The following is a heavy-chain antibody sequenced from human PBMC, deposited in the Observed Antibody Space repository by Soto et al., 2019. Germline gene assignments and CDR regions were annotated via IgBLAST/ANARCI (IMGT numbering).Heavy chain of an antibody. CDR1: GFRFSSSW. CDR3: ASWADAADEDYFHH. Sequence: GGSLRLSCAGSGFRFSSSWMSWIRQAPGKGLEWVAHINQGGSQKYYVDSAKGRFTISRDNAKTSLYLQMNNLRAEDTTTYYCASWADAADEDYFHHWGQGTLVTVSS. D-gene: IGHD3-16*01. CDR2: INQGGSQK. J-gene: IGHJ1*01. V-gene: IGHV3-7*03.